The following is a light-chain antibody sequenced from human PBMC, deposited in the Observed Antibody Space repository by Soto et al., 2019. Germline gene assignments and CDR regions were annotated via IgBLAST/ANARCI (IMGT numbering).Light chain of an antibody. CDR2: EVN. Sequence: QSALTQPASVSGSPGQSITISCTGTSSDVGGYNYVSWYQQHPGKVPKLMIYEVNNRPSGVSDRFSGSKSGDTASLTISGLQAEDEADYYCSSYTGSTIGVFGGGTKLTVL. V-gene: IGLV2-14*01. CDR1: SSDVGGYNY. J-gene: IGLJ3*02. CDR3: SSYTGSTIGV.